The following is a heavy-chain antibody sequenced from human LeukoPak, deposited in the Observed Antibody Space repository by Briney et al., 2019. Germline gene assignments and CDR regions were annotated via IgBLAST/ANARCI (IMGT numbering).Heavy chain of an antibody. CDR1: GFTFSDYY. CDR2: ISGSGGST. CDR3: AKYLGLRFLEWLPDY. J-gene: IGHJ4*02. Sequence: GGSLRLSCAASGFTFSDYYMSWIRQAPGKGLEWVSAISGSGGSTYYADSVKGRFTISRDNSKNTLYLQMNSLRAEDTAVYYCAKYLGLRFLEWLPDYWGQGTLVTVSS. V-gene: IGHV3-23*01. D-gene: IGHD3-3*01.